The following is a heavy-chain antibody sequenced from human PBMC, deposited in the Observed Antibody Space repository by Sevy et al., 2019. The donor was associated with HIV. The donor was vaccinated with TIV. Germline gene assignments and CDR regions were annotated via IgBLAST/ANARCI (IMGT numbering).Heavy chain of an antibody. J-gene: IGHJ3*02. V-gene: IGHV3-23*01. CDR2: IFRSGGGT. D-gene: IGHD3-22*01. CDR1: GFTFSNYA. Sequence: GGSLRLSCAASGFTFSNYAMNWVRQAPGKGLEGVSTIFRSGGGTYYADSVKGRCTISRDNFKNKLNLQMHSLRAEDTAVYYCAGGGYDSSGSFDAFDIWGQGTMVTVSS. CDR3: AGGGYDSSGSFDAFDI.